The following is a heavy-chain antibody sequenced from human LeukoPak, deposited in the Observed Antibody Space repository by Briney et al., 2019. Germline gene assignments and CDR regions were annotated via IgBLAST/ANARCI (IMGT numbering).Heavy chain of an antibody. J-gene: IGHJ4*02. V-gene: IGHV1-8*01. CDR2: MNPNSGNT. D-gene: IGHD5-24*01. Sequence: ASVKVSCKASGYTFTSYDINWVRQATGQGLEWMGWMNPNSGNTGYAQKFQGRVTMTRNTSISTAYMELSRLRSDDTAVYYCAREGDGYKILPFDYWGQGTLVTVSS. CDR1: GYTFTSYD. CDR3: AREGDGYKILPFDY.